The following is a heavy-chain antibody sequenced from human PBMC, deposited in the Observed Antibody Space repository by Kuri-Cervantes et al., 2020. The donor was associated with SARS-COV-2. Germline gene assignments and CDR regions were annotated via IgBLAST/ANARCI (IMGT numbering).Heavy chain of an antibody. V-gene: IGHV4-39*01. Sequence: GSLRLSCTVSGGSISSSSYYWGWIRQPPGKGLEWIGSIYYSGSTYYNPSLKSRVTISVDTSKNQFSLRLRSVTAADTAVYYCARVAESNYFGWYYYYMDVWGEGTTVTVSS. CDR3: ARVAESNYFGWYYYYMDV. CDR2: IYYSGST. J-gene: IGHJ6*03. CDR1: GGSISSSSYY. D-gene: IGHD4-11*01.